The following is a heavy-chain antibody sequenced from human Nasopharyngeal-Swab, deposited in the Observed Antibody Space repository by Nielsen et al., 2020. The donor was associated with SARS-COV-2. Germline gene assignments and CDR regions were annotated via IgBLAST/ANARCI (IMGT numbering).Heavy chain of an antibody. Sequence: GGSLRLSCAASGFTFSSYSMNWVRQAPGKGLEWVSYISSSSSTICYADSVKGRFTISRDNAKNSLYLQMNSLRAEDTAVYYCARGGADCSSTSCYVSYYYYYMDVWGKGTTVTVSS. CDR3: ARGGADCSSTSCYVSYYYYYMDV. V-gene: IGHV3-48*01. D-gene: IGHD2-2*01. CDR1: GFTFSSYS. CDR2: ISSSSSTI. J-gene: IGHJ6*03.